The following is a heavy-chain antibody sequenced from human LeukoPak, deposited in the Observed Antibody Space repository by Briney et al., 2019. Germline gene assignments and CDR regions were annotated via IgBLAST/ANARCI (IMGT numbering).Heavy chain of an antibody. Sequence: PGGSLRLSCSTSGFSFSNYAMHWVRQAPGKGLQYVSAISSDGVSTYYADSVKGRFTISRDNSKNTLYPQMSSLRAEDTAVYYCVKDKYRGYDSPFDYWGQGTLVTVSS. CDR1: GFSFSNYA. J-gene: IGHJ4*02. D-gene: IGHD5-12*01. CDR2: ISSDGVST. CDR3: VKDKYRGYDSPFDY. V-gene: IGHV3-64D*06.